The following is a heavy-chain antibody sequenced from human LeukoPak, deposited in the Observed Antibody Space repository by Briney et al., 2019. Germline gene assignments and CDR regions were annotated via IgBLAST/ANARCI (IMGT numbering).Heavy chain of an antibody. D-gene: IGHD6-19*01. V-gene: IGHV1-69*13. CDR2: IIPIFGTA. CDR1: GGTFSSYA. J-gene: IGHJ4*02. Sequence: GALVKVSCKASGGTFSSYAISWVRQAPGRGLEWMGGIIPIFGTANYAQKFQGRVTITADESTSTAYMELSSLRSEDTAVYYCARGLEGLVQSSFFDYWGQGTLVTVSS. CDR3: ARGLEGLVQSSFFDY.